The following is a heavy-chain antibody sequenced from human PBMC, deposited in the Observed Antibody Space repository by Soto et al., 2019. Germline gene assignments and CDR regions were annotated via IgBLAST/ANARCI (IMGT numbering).Heavy chain of an antibody. D-gene: IGHD2-8*01. J-gene: IGHJ5*02. V-gene: IGHV4-4*07. CDR2: IYTSENA. CDR1: GVSISSYY. CDR3: ASFVGYGLNWFDP. Sequence: QVQLQESGPGLVKPSETLSLTCTVSGVSISSYYWSWIRQPAGKGLEWIGRIYTSENAHYNPSLKSQVTMSLDTSKNHFSLKLSSVTAADTAVYYCASFVGYGLNWFDPWGQGTLVTVSS.